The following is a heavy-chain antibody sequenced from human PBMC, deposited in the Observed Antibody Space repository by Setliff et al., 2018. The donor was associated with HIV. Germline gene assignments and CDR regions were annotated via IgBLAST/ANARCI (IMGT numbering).Heavy chain of an antibody. CDR2: MHTSGST. CDR3: AREECTSWPRVHY. CDR1: GGSISFGCYY. V-gene: IGHV4-61*02. Sequence: KTSETLSLTCTASGGSISFGCYYWSWIRQPAGKGLEWIGRMHTSGSTSYSPSLKSRVTISIDTSKNQFSLELTSLIAADTAVYYCAREECTSWPRVHYWGQGALVTVSS. J-gene: IGHJ4*02. D-gene: IGHD6-13*01.